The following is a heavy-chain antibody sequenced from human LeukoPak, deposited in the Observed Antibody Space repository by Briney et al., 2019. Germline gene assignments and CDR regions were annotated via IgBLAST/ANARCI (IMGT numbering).Heavy chain of an antibody. CDR1: GYTFTSYD. V-gene: IGHV1-8*01. Sequence: ASVKVSCKASGYTFTSYDINWVRQAAGQGLEWVGWMNPNSGNTGCAPKFQGRVTMTRSTSINTAYMELSSLRSEDTAVYYCARDYVVVPAATTVYYYYGMDVWGQGTTVTVSS. D-gene: IGHD2-2*01. J-gene: IGHJ6*02. CDR2: MNPNSGNT. CDR3: ARDYVVVPAATTVYYYYGMDV.